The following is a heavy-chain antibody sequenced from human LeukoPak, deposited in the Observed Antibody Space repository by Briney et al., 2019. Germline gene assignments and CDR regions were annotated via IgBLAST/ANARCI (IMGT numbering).Heavy chain of an antibody. CDR2: ISGSGGDT. Sequence: GGSLRLSCTASGFTFSSYGMSWVRQAPGKGLEWVSVISGSGGDTYYGDSVKGRFTISRDNSKNTLYLQMNSLRADDTAVYYCAKDGVATITFDYWGQGTLVTVSS. CDR1: GFTFSSYG. V-gene: IGHV3-23*01. CDR3: AKDGVATITFDY. D-gene: IGHD5-12*01. J-gene: IGHJ4*02.